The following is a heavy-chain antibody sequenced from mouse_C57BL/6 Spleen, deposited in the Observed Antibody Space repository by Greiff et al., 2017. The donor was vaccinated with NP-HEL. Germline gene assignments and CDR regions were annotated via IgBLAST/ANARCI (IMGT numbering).Heavy chain of an antibody. CDR3: ASYPPSYYSNYGYAMDY. J-gene: IGHJ4*01. D-gene: IGHD2-5*01. CDR2: IHTNSGST. V-gene: IGHV1-64*01. CDR1: GYTFTSYW. Sequence: QVQLQQPGAELVKPGASVKLSCKASGYTFTSYWMHWVKQRPGQGLEWIGMIHTNSGSTNYNEKFKSKATLTVDKSSSTAYMQLSSLTSEDSAVYYCASYPPSYYSNYGYAMDYWGQGTSVTVSS.